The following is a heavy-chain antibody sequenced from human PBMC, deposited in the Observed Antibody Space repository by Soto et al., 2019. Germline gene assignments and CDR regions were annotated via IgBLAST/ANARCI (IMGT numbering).Heavy chain of an antibody. CDR1: GYSFTSYW. J-gene: IGHJ6*02. D-gene: IGHD6-19*01. CDR2: IDPSDSYT. CDR3: ARGRQQWLVPGFENYGMDV. Sequence: GESLKISCKGSGYSFTSYWISWVRQMPGKGLEWMGRIDPSDSYTNYSPSFQGHVTISADKSISTAYLQWSSLKASDTAMYYCARGRQQWLVPGFENYGMDVWGQGTTVTVSS. V-gene: IGHV5-10-1*01.